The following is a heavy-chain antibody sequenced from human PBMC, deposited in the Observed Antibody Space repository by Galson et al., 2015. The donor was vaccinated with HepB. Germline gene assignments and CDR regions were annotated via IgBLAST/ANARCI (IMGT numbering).Heavy chain of an antibody. CDR3: ARDLYCGGDCYYQDFWYFDL. Sequence: SVKVSCKASGYTFTNYGISWVRQAPGQGLEWMGWISGYNGNTNHAQKFQGRVTMTTDTSTSTAYMELRSLRSDDTAVYYCARDLYCGGDCYYQDFWYFDLWGRGTLVTVSS. J-gene: IGHJ2*01. CDR2: ISGYNGNT. V-gene: IGHV1-18*04. D-gene: IGHD2-21*02. CDR1: GYTFTNYG.